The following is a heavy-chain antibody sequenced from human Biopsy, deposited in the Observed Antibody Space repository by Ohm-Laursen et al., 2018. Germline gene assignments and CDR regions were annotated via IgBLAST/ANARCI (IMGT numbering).Heavy chain of an antibody. J-gene: IGHJ4*02. CDR3: AADSGSGSHFRFDY. CDR1: GYIFTNYY. V-gene: IGHV1-46*01. CDR2: INPSGSDA. Sequence: ASAFVSCTASGYIFTNYYMHWVRQAPGQGLEWMGIINPSGSDATSAKKLHGRVTMTRDTSPSPVYMDLSRLRSEDTAVYCCAADSGSGSHFRFDYWGQGALVSVSS. D-gene: IGHD3-10*01.